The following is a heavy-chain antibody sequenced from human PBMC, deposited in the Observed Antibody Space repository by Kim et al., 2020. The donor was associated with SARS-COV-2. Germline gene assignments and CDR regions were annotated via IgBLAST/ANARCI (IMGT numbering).Heavy chain of an antibody. CDR1: GFTFSSYA. D-gene: IGHD3-22*01. J-gene: IGHJ5*02. CDR2: ISYDGSHK. CDR3: ARGRGYDSSGYYRP. V-gene: IGHV3-30*04. Sequence: GGSLRLSCAASGFTFSSYAMHWVRQAPGKGLEWVAVISYDGSHKFYSDSVKGRFTISRDNSKNTLSLQMNSLRAEDTAVYYCARGRGYDSSGYYRPWGQGTLVTVSS.